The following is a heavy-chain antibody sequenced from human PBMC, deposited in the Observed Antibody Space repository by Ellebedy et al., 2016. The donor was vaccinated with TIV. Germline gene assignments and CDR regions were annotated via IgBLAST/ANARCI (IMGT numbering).Heavy chain of an antibody. D-gene: IGHD5-24*01. CDR2: INPSGGTT. CDR1: GYTFTNYY. CDR3: AVLSVEMATIPFDY. V-gene: IGHV1-46*01. Sequence: AASVKVSCKASGYTFTNYYIHWVRQAPGQGLEWMGVINPSGGTTTYAQKFQGRVTMTRDTSTSTVYMELSRLRSEDTAVYYCAVLSVEMATIPFDYWGQGTLVTVSS. J-gene: IGHJ4*02.